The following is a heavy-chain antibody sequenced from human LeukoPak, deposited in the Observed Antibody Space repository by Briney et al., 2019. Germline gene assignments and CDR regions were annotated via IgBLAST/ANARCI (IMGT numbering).Heavy chain of an antibody. Sequence: ASVKVSCKASGYTVTGYYIHWVRQAPGQGLEWMGWINPNSGGTNYAEKFQGRVTMTRDTSITTAYMELSRLRSDDTAVYYCARGPEAFDIWGQGTMVTVSS. D-gene: IGHD1-14*01. V-gene: IGHV1-2*02. CDR1: GYTVTGYY. CDR3: ARGPEAFDI. J-gene: IGHJ3*02. CDR2: INPNSGGT.